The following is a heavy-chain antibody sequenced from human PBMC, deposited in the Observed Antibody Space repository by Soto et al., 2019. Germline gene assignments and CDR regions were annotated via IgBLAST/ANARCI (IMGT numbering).Heavy chain of an antibody. CDR2: FDPEDGET. CDR3: ARAIVVVPAAEGVSWFDP. Sequence: ASVKVSCKVSGYTLTELSMHWVRQAPGKGLEWMGGFDPEDGETIYAQKFQGRVTMTEDTSTDTAYMELSSLRSEDTAVYYCARAIVVVPAAEGVSWFDPWGQGTLVTVSS. CDR1: GYTLTELS. V-gene: IGHV1-24*01. D-gene: IGHD2-2*01. J-gene: IGHJ5*02.